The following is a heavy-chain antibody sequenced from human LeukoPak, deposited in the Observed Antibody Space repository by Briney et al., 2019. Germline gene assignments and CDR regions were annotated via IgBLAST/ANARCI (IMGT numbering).Heavy chain of an antibody. CDR2: FDPEDGET. CDR3: ATDQYGDRNLDY. D-gene: IGHD4-17*01. Sequence: ASVKVSCKVSGYTLTELSMHWVRQAPGKGLEWMGGFDPEDGETIYAQKFQGRVTMTEDTSTDTAYMGLSSLRSEDTAVYYCATDQYGDRNLDYWGQGTLVTVSS. J-gene: IGHJ4*02. CDR1: GYTLTELS. V-gene: IGHV1-24*01.